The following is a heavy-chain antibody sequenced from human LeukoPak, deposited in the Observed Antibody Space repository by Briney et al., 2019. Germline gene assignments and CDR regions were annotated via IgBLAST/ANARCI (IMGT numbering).Heavy chain of an antibody. J-gene: IGHJ4*02. V-gene: IGHV4-39*01. D-gene: IGHD2-15*01. CDR3: ARHICDAGSCYSFDY. Sequence: PSETLSLTCTVSGGSISSSSYYWGWIRQRPGKGLEWIGSIYSSGSTYYNPSLKSRVTISVDTSKNQFSLKLSSVTAADTAVYYCARHICDAGSCYSFDYWGQGTLVTVSS. CDR1: GGSISSSSYY. CDR2: IYSSGST.